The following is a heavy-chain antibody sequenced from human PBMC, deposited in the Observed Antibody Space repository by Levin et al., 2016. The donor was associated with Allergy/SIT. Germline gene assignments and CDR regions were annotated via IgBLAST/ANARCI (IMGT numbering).Heavy chain of an antibody. Sequence: WVRQAPGQGLEWMGWISAYNGNTSYAQKLQGRVTMTTDTSTSTAYMELRSLRSDDTAVYYCARSARIAVAASYVYWGQGTLVTVSS. V-gene: IGHV1-18*01. CDR2: ISAYNGNT. CDR3: ARSARIAVAASYVY. D-gene: IGHD6-19*01. J-gene: IGHJ4*02.